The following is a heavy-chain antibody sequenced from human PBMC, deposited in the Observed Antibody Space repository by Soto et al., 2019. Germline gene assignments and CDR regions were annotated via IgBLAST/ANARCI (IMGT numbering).Heavy chain of an antibody. Sequence: ASVKVSCKASGYTFTSYGISWVRQAPGQGLEWMGWISAYNGNTNYAQKFQGRVTMTRDTSISTAYMELSRLRSDDTAVYYCARDGRWLQGTSTYYYSYGMDVWGQGTTVTVSS. D-gene: IGHD5-12*01. CDR3: ARDGRWLQGTSTYYYSYGMDV. CDR1: GYTFTSYG. CDR2: ISAYNGNT. V-gene: IGHV1-18*04. J-gene: IGHJ6*02.